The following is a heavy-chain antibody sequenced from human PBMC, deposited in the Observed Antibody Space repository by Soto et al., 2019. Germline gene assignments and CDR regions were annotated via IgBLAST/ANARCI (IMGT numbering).Heavy chain of an antibody. Sequence: GGSLRLSSAASGCTFSSYAMSWVLQAPGKGLEWVSAISGSGGSTYYADSVKGRFTISRDNSKNTLYLQMNSLRAEDTAVYYCAKDRGRAIFGVVTVWGQGTLVTVSS. CDR2: ISGSGGST. CDR3: AKDRGRAIFGVVTV. J-gene: IGHJ4*02. D-gene: IGHD3-3*01. V-gene: IGHV3-23*01. CDR1: GCTFSSYA.